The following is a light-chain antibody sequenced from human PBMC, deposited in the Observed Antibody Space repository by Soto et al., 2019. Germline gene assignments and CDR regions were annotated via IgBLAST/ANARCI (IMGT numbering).Light chain of an antibody. CDR3: QHYGSSPREVT. CDR2: RAS. Sequence: EIVLTQSADTLSLSPGERATLSCRASQSVTSSHVAWYQQSPGQAPRLLIYRASNRATGIPDRFSGSGSGTDFTLTISSLEPEDSAVYYCQHYGSSPREVTFGQGTKLEI. V-gene: IGKV3-20*01. CDR1: QSVTSSH. J-gene: IGKJ2*01.